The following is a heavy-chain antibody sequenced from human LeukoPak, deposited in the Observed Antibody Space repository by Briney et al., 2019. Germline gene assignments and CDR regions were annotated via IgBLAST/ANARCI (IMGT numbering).Heavy chain of an antibody. CDR3: ARDRGEYSNSSWATYYYYYYMDV. Sequence: SQTLSLTXTVSGGSISSGSYYWSWIRQPAGKGLEWIGRIYTSGSTNYNPSLKSRVTISVDTSKNQFSLKLSSVTAADTAVCYCARDRGEYSNSSWATYYYYYYMDVWGKGTTVTVSS. CDR1: GGSISSGSYY. J-gene: IGHJ6*03. D-gene: IGHD6-6*01. V-gene: IGHV4-61*02. CDR2: IYTSGST.